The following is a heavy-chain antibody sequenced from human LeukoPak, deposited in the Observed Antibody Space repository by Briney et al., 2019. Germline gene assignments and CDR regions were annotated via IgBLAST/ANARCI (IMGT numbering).Heavy chain of an antibody. Sequence: GGSLRLSCAASGFTFSSYGMHWVRQAPGKGLEWVAVISYDGSNKYYADSVEGRFTISRDNSKNTLYLQMNSLRAEDTAVYYCAKEFLEYSWEPSPYYFDYWGQGTLVTVSS. CDR3: AKEFLEYSWEPSPYYFDY. V-gene: IGHV3-30*18. CDR2: ISYDGSNK. D-gene: IGHD1-26*01. J-gene: IGHJ4*02. CDR1: GFTFSSYG.